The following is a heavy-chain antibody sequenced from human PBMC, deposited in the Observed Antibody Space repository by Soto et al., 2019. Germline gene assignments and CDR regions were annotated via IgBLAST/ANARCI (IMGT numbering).Heavy chain of an antibody. CDR3: RREGQQLAQEQCLHFNGVDV. D-gene: IGHD6-13*01. Sequence: QVPLVQSGVEVKKPGASVKVSCTAHGYNLREYGVTLLRQAPGLGFEWMGWISGDNVNRRSSQKFQDSLPMTTDTFTNTASLELRSLTPDDTVLYYCRREGQQLAQEQCLHFNGVDVSCQGASVTVSS. CDR1: GYNLREYG. J-gene: IGHJ6*02. CDR2: ISGDNVNR. V-gene: IGHV1-18*01.